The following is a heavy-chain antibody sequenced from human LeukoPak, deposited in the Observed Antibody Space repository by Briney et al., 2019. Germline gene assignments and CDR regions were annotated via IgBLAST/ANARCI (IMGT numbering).Heavy chain of an antibody. CDR3: ARAGYSSGWYNRRSPNFDY. J-gene: IGHJ4*02. CDR2: ISSSSSTI. D-gene: IGHD6-19*01. Sequence: GGSLRLSCAASGFTFSSYWMSWVRQAPGKGLEWVSYISSSSSTIYYADSVKGRFTISRDNAKNSLYLQMNSLRDEDTAVYYCARAGYSSGWYNRRSPNFDYWGQGTLVTVSS. V-gene: IGHV3-48*02. CDR1: GFTFSSYW.